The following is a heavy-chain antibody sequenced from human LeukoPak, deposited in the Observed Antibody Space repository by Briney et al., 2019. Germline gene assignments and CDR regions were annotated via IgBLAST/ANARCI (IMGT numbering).Heavy chain of an antibody. J-gene: IGHJ6*02. CDR3: AREGVGGMDV. V-gene: IGHV3-30*03. D-gene: IGHD1-26*01. CDR1: GFTFSSYW. Sequence: GGSLRLSCAASGFTFSSYWMHWVRQAPGKGLEWVAVISYDGRNQKYADSAKGGFTISRDNSKNTLYLQMNSLRAEDTAVYYCAREGVGGMDVWGQGTTVTVSS. CDR2: ISYDGRNQ.